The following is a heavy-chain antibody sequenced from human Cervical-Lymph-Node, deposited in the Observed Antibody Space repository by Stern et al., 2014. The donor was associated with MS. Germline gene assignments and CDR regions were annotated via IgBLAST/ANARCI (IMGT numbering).Heavy chain of an antibody. CDR2: NYPGDSDP. V-gene: IGHV5-51*01. CDR1: GYGFTSYW. CDR3: ARHCGFRPGCIDY. D-gene: IGHD2-21*01. J-gene: IGHJ4*02. Sequence: EVKLVESGAEVKKPGESLKISCKGSGYGFTSYWIGWGRKMPGKGLEWMGINYPGDSDPRYSPSFQGQVTISADKSISTAYLQWSSLKASDTAMYYCARHCGFRPGCIDYWGQGTLVTVSS.